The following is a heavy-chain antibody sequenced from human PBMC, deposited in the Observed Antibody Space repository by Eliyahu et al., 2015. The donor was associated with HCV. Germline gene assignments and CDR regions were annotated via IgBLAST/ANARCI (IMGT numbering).Heavy chain of an antibody. CDR2: IIPIFGTA. Sequence: EDKNNIPSVNVSCKPSGCTFSSXAISWVRQXPGQGXEWMGGIIPIFGTANYAQKFQGRVTITADESTSTAYMELSSLRSEDTAVYYCARDLGITGKVNWFDPWGQGTLVTVSS. CDR1: GCTFSSXA. D-gene: IGHD1-20*01. V-gene: IGHV1-69*01. CDR3: ARDLGITGKVNWFDP. J-gene: IGHJ5*02.